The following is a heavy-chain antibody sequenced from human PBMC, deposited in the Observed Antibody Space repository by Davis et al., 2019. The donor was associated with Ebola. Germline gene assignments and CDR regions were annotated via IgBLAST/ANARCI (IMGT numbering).Heavy chain of an antibody. D-gene: IGHD4-23*01. Sequence: MPSETLSPTCTVPGGSISSSSYYWGWIRQPPGKGLEWIGSIYYSGSTYYNPSLNSRVTMSVDTSKNQFSLKLSSVTAADTAVYYCARLTVGPWGQGALVTVSS. V-gene: IGHV4-39*01. CDR1: GGSISSSSYY. CDR3: ARLTVGP. CDR2: IYYSGST. J-gene: IGHJ5*02.